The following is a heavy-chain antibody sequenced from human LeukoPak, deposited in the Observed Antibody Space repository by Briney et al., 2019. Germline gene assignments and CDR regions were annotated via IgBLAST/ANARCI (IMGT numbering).Heavy chain of an antibody. V-gene: IGHV3-13*04. J-gene: IGHJ5*02. D-gene: IGHD2-15*01. CDR2: IGTAGDT. CDR3: AKDVSWNWFDP. CDR1: GFTFTNYD. Sequence: GGSLRLSCAASGFTFTNYDMHWVRQATGKGLEWVSAIGTAGDTYYADSVKGRFTISRDNSKNTLYLQMNTLRAEDTAVYYCAKDVSWNWFDPWGQGTLVTVSS.